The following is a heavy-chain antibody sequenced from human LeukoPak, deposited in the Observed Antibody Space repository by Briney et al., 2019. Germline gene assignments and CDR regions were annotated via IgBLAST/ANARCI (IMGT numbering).Heavy chain of an antibody. CDR1: GFTFTGYA. D-gene: IGHD3-10*01. J-gene: IGHJ6*03. CDR2: IRGSGGST. CDR3: AKDRQGFGFGEQLDYYYMDV. V-gene: IGHV3-23*01. Sequence: PGGSLRLSCAASGFTFTGYAMSWVRQVPGKGLEWVSAIRGSGGSTYYADSVKGRFTISRDNSKNTLYLQMNSLRAEDTAVYYCAKDRQGFGFGEQLDYYYMDVWGKGTTVTVSS.